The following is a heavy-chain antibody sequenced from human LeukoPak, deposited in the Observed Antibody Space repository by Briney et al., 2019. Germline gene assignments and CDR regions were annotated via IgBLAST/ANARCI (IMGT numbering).Heavy chain of an antibody. D-gene: IGHD2-15*01. Sequence: GGSLRRSCAASRFTFMRYAMSWIRQAPGKGLQWVSAISGSGSTIYYADSVKGRFTISRDNAKNSLYLQMNSLRAEDTAVYYCARDPHSARAFDYWGQGTLVTVSS. CDR2: ISGSGSTI. CDR1: RFTFMRYA. V-gene: IGHV3-11*01. CDR3: ARDPHSARAFDY. J-gene: IGHJ4*02.